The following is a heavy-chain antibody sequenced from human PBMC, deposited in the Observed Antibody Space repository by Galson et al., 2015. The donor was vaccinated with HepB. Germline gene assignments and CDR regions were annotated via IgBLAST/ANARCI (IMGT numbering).Heavy chain of an antibody. Sequence: LRLSCAASGFTFGHFAMHWVRQAPGKGLEWVAVISYDGSTKYYADSVKGRFTISRDNSKNTLYLQLNSVRGEDTAVYYCSRSPGVVGFLDYWGQGTPVTGSS. D-gene: IGHD3-3*01. J-gene: IGHJ4*02. CDR3: SRSPGVVGFLDY. V-gene: IGHV3-30*03. CDR2: ISYDGSTK. CDR1: GFTFGHFA.